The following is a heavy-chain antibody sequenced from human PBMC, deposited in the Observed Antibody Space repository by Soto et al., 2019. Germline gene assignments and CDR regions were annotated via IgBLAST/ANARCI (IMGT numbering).Heavy chain of an antibody. CDR2: IYYSGST. V-gene: IGHV4-30-4*01. CDR1: GGSISSGDYY. D-gene: IGHD3-9*01. CDR3: ARDDYVCDILTVYGSYYSMDV. J-gene: IGHJ6*02. Sequence: QVQLQESGPGLVKPSQTLSLTCTVSGGSISSGDYYWSWIRQPPGKGLEWIGYIYYSGSTYYNPSLKTRGTISVYTAKNKCSSQLRSVKAPDTAVYYCARDDYVCDILTVYGSYYSMDVWGQGTTVTVSS.